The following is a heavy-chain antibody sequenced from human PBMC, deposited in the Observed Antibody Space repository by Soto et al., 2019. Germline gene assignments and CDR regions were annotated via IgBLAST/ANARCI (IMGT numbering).Heavy chain of an antibody. V-gene: IGHV1-69*12. J-gene: IGHJ5*02. D-gene: IGHD3-10*01. Sequence: QVQLVQSGAEVKKPGSSVKVSCKASGGTFSSYAISWVRQAPGQGLEWMGGIIPIFGTANYAQKFQGRVTITADESTSTAYMELSSLRSEDPAVYYCAREGGGTITMVRGVIRSWFDPWGQGTLVTVSS. CDR3: AREGGGTITMVRGVIRSWFDP. CDR1: GGTFSSYA. CDR2: IIPIFGTA.